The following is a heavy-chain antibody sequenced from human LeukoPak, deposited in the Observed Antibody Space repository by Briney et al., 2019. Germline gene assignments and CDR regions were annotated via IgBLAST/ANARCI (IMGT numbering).Heavy chain of an antibody. V-gene: IGHV3-48*03. Sequence: SGGSLRLSCAASGFTFSSYEMNWVRQAPGKGLEWVSYISSSGSTIYYADSVKGRFTISRDNAKNSLYLQMNSLRAEDTAVYYCAGFYRRWFGELPDDYWGQGTLVTVSS. CDR1: GFTFSSYE. CDR2: ISSSGSTI. D-gene: IGHD3-10*01. J-gene: IGHJ4*02. CDR3: AGFYRRWFGELPDDY.